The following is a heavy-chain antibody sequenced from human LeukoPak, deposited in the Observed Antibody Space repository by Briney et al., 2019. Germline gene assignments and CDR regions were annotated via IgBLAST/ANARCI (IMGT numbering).Heavy chain of an antibody. CDR2: ISYDGSNK. V-gene: IGHV3-30*04. CDR1: GFTFSSYA. J-gene: IGHJ4*02. CDR3: ARAFTYSSSWYPFGY. D-gene: IGHD6-13*01. Sequence: GGSLRLSCAASGFTFSSYAMHWVRQAPGKGLEWVAVISYDGSNKYYADSVKGRFTISRDNSKNTLYLQMNSLRAEDTAVYYCARAFTYSSSWYPFGYWGQGTLVTVSS.